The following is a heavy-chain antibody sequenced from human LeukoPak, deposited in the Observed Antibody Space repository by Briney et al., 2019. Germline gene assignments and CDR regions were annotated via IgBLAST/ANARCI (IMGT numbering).Heavy chain of an antibody. CDR3: ARVGIAAAADRRGNWFDP. D-gene: IGHD6-13*01. CDR2: INHSGST. Sequence: SETLSLTCAVYGGSFSGYYWSWIRQPPGKGLEWIGEINHSGSTNYNPSPKSRVTISLDTSKNQFSLKLSSVTAADTAVYYCARVGIAAAADRRGNWFDPWGQGTLVTVSS. J-gene: IGHJ5*02. V-gene: IGHV4-34*01. CDR1: GGSFSGYY.